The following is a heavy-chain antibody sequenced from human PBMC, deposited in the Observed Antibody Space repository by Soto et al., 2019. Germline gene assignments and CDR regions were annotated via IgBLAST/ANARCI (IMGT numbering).Heavy chain of an antibody. CDR1: GFTFSSYA. J-gene: IGHJ6*02. D-gene: IGHD4-17*01. CDR2: ISGSGGST. CDR3: AKDTLYGDYYYYGMDV. Sequence: GSLRLSCAASGFTFSSYAMSWVRQAPGKGLEWVSAISGSGGSTYYADSVKGRFTISRDNSKNTLYLQMNSLRAEDTAVYYCAKDTLYGDYYYYGMDVWGQGTTVTV. V-gene: IGHV3-23*01.